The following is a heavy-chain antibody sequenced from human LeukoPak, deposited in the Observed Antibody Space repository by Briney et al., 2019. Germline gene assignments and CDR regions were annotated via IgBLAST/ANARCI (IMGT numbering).Heavy chain of an antibody. CDR1: GFTFSSYG. CDR2: IWFDGSNK. J-gene: IGHJ6*02. Sequence: GGSLRLSCTASGFTFSSYGMHWVRQAPGKGLEWVAVIWFDGSNKYYADSVKGRLTISRDNSKSTLYLQMNSLRAEDTAVYYCAEAVAATGHYYFGMDVCGQGTTVTVSS. CDR3: AEAVAATGHYYFGMDV. D-gene: IGHD6-19*01. V-gene: IGHV3-33*06.